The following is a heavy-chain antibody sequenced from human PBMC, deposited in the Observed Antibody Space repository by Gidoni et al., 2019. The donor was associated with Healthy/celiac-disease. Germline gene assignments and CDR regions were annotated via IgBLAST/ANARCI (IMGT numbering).Heavy chain of an antibody. CDR3: ARLFERWLQLGIFDY. V-gene: IGHV4-38-2*01. Sequence: QVQLQESGPGLVKPSETLSLTCAVSGYSISSGYYWGWIRQPPGKGLEWIGSIYHSGSTYYNPSLKSRVTISVDTSKNQFSLKLSSVTAADTAVYYCARLFERWLQLGIFDYWGQGTLVTVSS. CDR1: GYSISSGYY. CDR2: IYHSGST. D-gene: IGHD5-12*01. J-gene: IGHJ4*02.